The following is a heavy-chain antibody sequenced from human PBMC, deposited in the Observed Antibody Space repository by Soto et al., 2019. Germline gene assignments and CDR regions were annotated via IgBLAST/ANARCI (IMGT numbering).Heavy chain of an antibody. CDR2: IYYSGST. V-gene: IGHV4-59*01. D-gene: IGHD5-18*01. Sequence: PSETLSLTCTVSGGSISSYYWSWIRQPPGKGLEWIGYIYYSGSTNYNPSLKSRVTISVDTSKNQFSLKLSSVTAADTAVYYCASGSYGPFDYWGQGTLVTVSS. J-gene: IGHJ4*02. CDR3: ASGSYGPFDY. CDR1: GGSISSYY.